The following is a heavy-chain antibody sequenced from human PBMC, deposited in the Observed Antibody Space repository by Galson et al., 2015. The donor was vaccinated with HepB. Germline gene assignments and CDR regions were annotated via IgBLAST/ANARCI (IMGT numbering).Heavy chain of an antibody. J-gene: IGHJ3*02. CDR1: GFTFSGSA. V-gene: IGHV3-73*01. CDR3: TPHEGGHVVFDI. D-gene: IGHD3-16*01. CDR2: IRSRANTYAT. Sequence: SLRLSCAASGFTFSGSAMHWVRQASGRGLEWVGRIRSRANTYATSYGASVKGRFTISRDDSQNTAYLQMNSLTTEDTAVYYCTPHEGGHVVFDIWGRGTTVTVSS.